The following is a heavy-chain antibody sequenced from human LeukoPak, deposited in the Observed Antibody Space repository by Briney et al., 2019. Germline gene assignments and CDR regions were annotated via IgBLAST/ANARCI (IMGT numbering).Heavy chain of an antibody. CDR2: IYYSGST. Sequence: SGPTLVKPSQTLSLTCTVSGGSISSGDYYWSWIRQPPGKGLEWIGYIYYSGSTYYNPSLKSRVTISVDTSKNQFSLKLSSVTAADTAVYYCARPVDGSYYGSAFDIWGQGTMVTVSS. J-gene: IGHJ3*02. CDR1: GGSISSGDYY. CDR3: ARPVDGSYYGSAFDI. V-gene: IGHV4-30-4*08. D-gene: IGHD1-26*01.